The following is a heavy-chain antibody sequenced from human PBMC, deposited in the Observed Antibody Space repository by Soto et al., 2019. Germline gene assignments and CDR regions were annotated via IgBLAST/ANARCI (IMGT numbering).Heavy chain of an antibody. J-gene: IGHJ5*02. V-gene: IGHV4-4*07. Sequence: SETLSLTCTVSGGSISGYYWSWIRQPAGKGLEWIGRIHSSGSINYNPSLKSRITMSVDTSQNEFSLRLISVTAADTAVYYCARIQRRYNSFRWFDPWGQGTLVTVSS. CDR3: ARIQRRYNSFRWFDP. CDR1: GGSISGYY. D-gene: IGHD3-16*02. CDR2: IHSSGSI.